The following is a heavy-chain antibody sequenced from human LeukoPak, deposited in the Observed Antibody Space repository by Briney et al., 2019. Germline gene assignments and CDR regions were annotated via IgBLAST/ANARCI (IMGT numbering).Heavy chain of an antibody. CDR3: AKGGHSSGWPNWFDP. CDR1: GFTFSAYD. Sequence: PGGSLRLPCAASGFTFSAYDMHWVRQAPGKGLEWVALIPYDGINKYYADSVKGRFTISRDTSKNTLYLQMDTLRAEDTAVYHCAKGGHSSGWPNWFDPWGQGTRVTVSS. V-gene: IGHV3-30*02. J-gene: IGHJ5*02. CDR2: IPYDGINK. D-gene: IGHD6-19*01.